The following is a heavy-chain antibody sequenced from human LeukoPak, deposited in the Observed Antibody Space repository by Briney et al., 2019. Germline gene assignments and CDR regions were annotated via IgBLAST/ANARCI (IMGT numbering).Heavy chain of an antibody. CDR1: GYTLTELS. V-gene: IGHV1-24*01. Sequence: GASVKVSCKVSGYTLTELSMHWVRQAPGKGLEWMGGFDPEDAETIYAQKFQGRVTMTEDTSTDTAYMELSGLRSEDTAVYYCATANYNYYMDVWGQGTVVIVSS. J-gene: IGHJ6*03. CDR3: ATANYNYYMDV. CDR2: FDPEDAET.